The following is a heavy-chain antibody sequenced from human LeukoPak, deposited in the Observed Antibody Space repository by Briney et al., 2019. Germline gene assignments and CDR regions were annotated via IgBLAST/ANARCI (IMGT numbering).Heavy chain of an antibody. V-gene: IGHV3-23*01. J-gene: IGHJ4*02. CDR3: AKTGPYYYDF. CDR2: ISDSGAGT. Sequence: PGGSLRLSCAASGFTFGSYGMTWVRQAPGMGLEWVSSISDSGAGTYYADSVKGRFTISRDNSKNTAYLQMNSLRAEDTAVYLCAKTGPYYYDFWGQGTLVTVSS. CDR1: GFTFGSYG.